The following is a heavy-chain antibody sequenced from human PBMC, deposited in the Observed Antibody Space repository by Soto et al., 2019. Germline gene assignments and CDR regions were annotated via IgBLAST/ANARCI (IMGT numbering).Heavy chain of an antibody. CDR1: GFTFSRYS. D-gene: IGHD3-3*01. CDR3: ARKGVAFDY. Sequence: CAASGFTFSRYSMNWVRQAPGKGLEWISYISTTSSSIYYADSVRGRFTISRDNAKNSLFLQMNSLRDEDTAVYYCARKGVAFDYWGQGALVTVSS. CDR2: ISTTSSSI. V-gene: IGHV3-48*02. J-gene: IGHJ4*02.